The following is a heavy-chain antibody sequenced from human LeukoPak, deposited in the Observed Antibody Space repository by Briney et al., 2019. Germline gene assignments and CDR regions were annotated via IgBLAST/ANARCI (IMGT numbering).Heavy chain of an antibody. D-gene: IGHD2-15*01. CDR2: IRYDGSNK. Sequence: GGSLRLSCAASGLTFSSYGMHWVRQAPGKGLEWVAFIRYDGSNKYYADSVKGRFTISRDNSKNTLYLQMNSLRAEDTAVYYCAKVRYCSGGSCYFFDYWGQGTLVTVSS. J-gene: IGHJ4*02. CDR1: GLTFSSYG. CDR3: AKVRYCSGGSCYFFDY. V-gene: IGHV3-30*02.